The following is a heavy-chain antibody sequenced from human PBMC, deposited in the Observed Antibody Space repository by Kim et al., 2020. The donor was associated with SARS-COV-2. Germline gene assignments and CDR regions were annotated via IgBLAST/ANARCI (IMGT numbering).Heavy chain of an antibody. J-gene: IGHJ5*02. V-gene: IGHV1-46*01. CDR2: IKSNAGTT. CDR3: AREPPGGGWFYP. D-gene: IGHD3-16*01. CDR1: GYTFTSYY. Sequence: ASVKVSCKTSGYTFTSYYIHWVRQAPGQGLEWMGIIKSNAGTTSKAQKFQGRVTLTSDTSTNTVYMELSSLISEDTAIYYCAREPPGGGWFYPWGQGTLV.